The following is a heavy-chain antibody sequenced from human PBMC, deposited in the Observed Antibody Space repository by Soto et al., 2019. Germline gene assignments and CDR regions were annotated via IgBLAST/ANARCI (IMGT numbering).Heavy chain of an antibody. CDR2: IYYSGST. CDR1: CGSISSYY. Sequence: KPSETLSLTCTVSCGSISSYYWSWIRQPPGKGLEWIGYIYYSGSTNYNPSLKSRVTISVDTSKNQFSLKLSSVTAADTAVYYCARDHDYGDYFDYWGQGTLVTVSS. V-gene: IGHV4-59*01. CDR3: ARDHDYGDYFDY. J-gene: IGHJ4*02. D-gene: IGHD4-17*01.